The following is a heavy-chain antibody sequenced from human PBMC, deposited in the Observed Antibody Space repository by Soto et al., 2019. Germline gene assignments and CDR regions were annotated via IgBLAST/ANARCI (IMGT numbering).Heavy chain of an antibody. V-gene: IGHV3-23*01. Sequence: EVQLLESGGGLVQPGESLRLSCAASGFTFSSYAMSWVRQAPVKGLEWVSGISAGGVSTFYADSVKGRFTISRDNPKNTLYLQMNSLRAEDTAVYYSAKDGWVGDLAASFDHWGQGTLVTVCS. CDR2: ISAGGVST. CDR3: AKDGWVGDLAASFDH. D-gene: IGHD3-10*01. CDR1: GFTFSSYA. J-gene: IGHJ4*02.